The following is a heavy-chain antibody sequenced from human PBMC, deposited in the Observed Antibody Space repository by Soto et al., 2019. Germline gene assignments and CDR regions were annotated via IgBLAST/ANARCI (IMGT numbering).Heavy chain of an antibody. CDR3: AREYNGNSFYFDS. V-gene: IGHV4-4*07. J-gene: IGHJ4*02. D-gene: IGHD3-10*01. CDR2: VYTRGST. CDR1: GGSISKSS. Sequence: SETLSLTCTVSGGSISKSSWSWIRQTAEKGLEWIGRVYTRGSTNHNPSLKSRVTMSLDTSKNQFSLKLTSVTAADTAVYFCAREYNGNSFYFDSWGQGTLVTVSS.